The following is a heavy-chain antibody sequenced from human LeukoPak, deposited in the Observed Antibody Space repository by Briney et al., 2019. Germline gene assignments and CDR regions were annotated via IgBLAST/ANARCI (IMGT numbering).Heavy chain of an antibody. V-gene: IGHV3-48*03. J-gene: IGHJ4*02. CDR2: ISSSGSTI. CDR3: ARGRGDYFDY. Sequence: PGGSLRLSCAASGFTFSSYEMNWVRQAPGKGLEWVSYISSSGSTIYYTDSVKGRFTISRDNAKNSLYLQMNSLRAEHTAVYYCARGRGDYFDYWGQGTLVTVSS. D-gene: IGHD3-16*01. CDR1: GFTFSSYE.